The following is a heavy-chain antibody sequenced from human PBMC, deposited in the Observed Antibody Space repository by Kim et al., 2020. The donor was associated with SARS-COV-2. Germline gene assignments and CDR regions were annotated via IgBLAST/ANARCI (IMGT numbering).Heavy chain of an antibody. V-gene: IGHV4-59*01. CDR3: ARVVTNYYYYGMDV. J-gene: IGHJ6*02. CDR1: GGSISSYY. D-gene: IGHD5-18*01. CDR2: IYYSGST. Sequence: SETLSLTCTVSGGSISSYYWSWIRQPPGKGLEWIGYIYYSGSTNYNPSLKSRVTISVDTPKNRFSLKLSSVTAADTAGYYCARVVTNYYYYGMDVWGQGT.